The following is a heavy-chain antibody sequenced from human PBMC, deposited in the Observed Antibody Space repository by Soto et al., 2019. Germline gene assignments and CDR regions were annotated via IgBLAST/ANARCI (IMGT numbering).Heavy chain of an antibody. V-gene: IGHV3-74*01. D-gene: IGHD3-3*01. CDR2: INSDGSST. J-gene: IGHJ6*02. Sequence: WVRQAPGKGLVWVSRINSDGSSTSYADSVKGRFTISRDNAKNTLYLQMNSLRAEDTAVYYCARHYDFWSGYFGKEAYYYGMDVWGQGTTVTVSS. CDR3: ARHYDFWSGYFGKEAYYYGMDV.